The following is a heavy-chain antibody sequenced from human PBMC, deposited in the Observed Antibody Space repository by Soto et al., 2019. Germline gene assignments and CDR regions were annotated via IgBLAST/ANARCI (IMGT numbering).Heavy chain of an antibody. Sequence: QVQLVQSGAEVKKPAASAKVSCKASGYTFTSYGISWVRQAPGQGLEWMGWISAYNGNTNYAQKLQGRLTMTTDTSKITAYIELRSLRSDDTAVYYCARDLHGDPYYWGQGTLVTVSS. D-gene: IGHD4-17*01. CDR2: ISAYNGNT. CDR1: GYTFTSYG. J-gene: IGHJ4*02. V-gene: IGHV1-18*01. CDR3: ARDLHGDPYY.